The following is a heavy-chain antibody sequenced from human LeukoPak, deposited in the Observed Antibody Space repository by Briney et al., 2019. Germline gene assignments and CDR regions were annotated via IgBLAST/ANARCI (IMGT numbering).Heavy chain of an antibody. CDR3: ARRSITMVRGANYLRTYYYYYYMDV. CDR1: GGSISSSNW. J-gene: IGHJ6*03. V-gene: IGHV4-4*02. D-gene: IGHD3-10*01. CDR2: IYHSGST. Sequence: SETLSLTCAVSGGSISSSNWWSWVRQPPGKGLEWIGEIYHSGSTNYNPSLKSRVTVSVDTSKNQFSLKLSSVTAADTAVYYCARRSITMVRGANYLRTYYYYYYMDVWGKRTTVTISS.